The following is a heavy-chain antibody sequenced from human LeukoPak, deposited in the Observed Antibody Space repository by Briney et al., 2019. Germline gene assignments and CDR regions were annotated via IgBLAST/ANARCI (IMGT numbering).Heavy chain of an antibody. D-gene: IGHD6-19*01. Sequence: SETLSLTCTVSGDSISTTRYYWGWIRQPPGKGLEWIGNVFYSGTTYYDPSLKSRVTISVDTSKNQFSLKLNSVTASDTAVYSCARVAVAGTSSPTSSGYYYMDVWGKGTTVTVSS. CDR1: GDSISTTRYY. V-gene: IGHV4-39*07. J-gene: IGHJ6*03. CDR3: ARVAVAGTSSPTSSGYYYMDV. CDR2: VFYSGTT.